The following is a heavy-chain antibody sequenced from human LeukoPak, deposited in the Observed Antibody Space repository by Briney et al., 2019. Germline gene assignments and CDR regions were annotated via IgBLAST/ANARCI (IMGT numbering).Heavy chain of an antibody. CDR1: GGSFSGYY. J-gene: IGHJ5*02. CDR3: ARRWNARLYNWFDP. Sequence: SETLSLTCAVYGGSFSGYYWNWIRQSPGKGLEWIGEINQSGSTSYNPSLKSRVTISVDTSKNHFSLKVSSVTTADTAVYYCARRWNARLYNWFDPWGQGTLVTVSS. D-gene: IGHD1-1*01. CDR2: INQSGST. V-gene: IGHV4-34*01.